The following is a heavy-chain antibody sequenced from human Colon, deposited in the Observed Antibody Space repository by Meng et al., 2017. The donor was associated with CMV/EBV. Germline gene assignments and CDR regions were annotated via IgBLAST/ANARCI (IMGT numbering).Heavy chain of an antibody. Sequence: GALKISCAASGFTFSNYWMHWVRQAPGKGLVWVARTNKDGTTTSYEDSVKGRFTISRDNAKNTLYLQMNSLRAEDTAVYYCARDSSVVGVTSDYWGQGTRVTVSS. CDR2: TNKDGTTT. CDR3: ARDSSVVGVTSDY. V-gene: IGHV3-74*01. D-gene: IGHD1-26*01. CDR1: GFTFSNYW. J-gene: IGHJ4*02.